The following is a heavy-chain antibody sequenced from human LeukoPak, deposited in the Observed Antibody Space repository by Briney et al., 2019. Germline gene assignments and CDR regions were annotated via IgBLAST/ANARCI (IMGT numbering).Heavy chain of an antibody. CDR3: AGEDYFDSSGYASWRFDI. Sequence: SETLSLTCTVSGGSISDYYWTWIRQPPGKGLEWIGHIYYSGNTIYNPSLKSRVTISVDTSKNQFSLKLTSVTTADTAVYYCAGEDYFDSSGYASWRFDIWGQGTMVTVSS. CDR1: GGSISDYY. D-gene: IGHD3-22*01. CDR2: IYYSGNT. V-gene: IGHV4-59*01. J-gene: IGHJ3*02.